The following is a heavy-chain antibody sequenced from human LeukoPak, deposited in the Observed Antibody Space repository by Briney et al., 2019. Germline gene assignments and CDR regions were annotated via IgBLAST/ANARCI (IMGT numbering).Heavy chain of an antibody. Sequence: GESLKISCKGSGYSFTSYWIGWVRQMPGKGLEWMGIIYPGDSDTRYSPSFQGQVTISADKSISTAYLQWSSLKASDTAMYYCARRDDYVWGRYPTTQFDPWGQGTLVTVSS. J-gene: IGHJ5*02. CDR2: IYPGDSDT. V-gene: IGHV5-51*01. CDR1: GYSFTSYW. CDR3: ARRDDYVWGRYPTTQFDP. D-gene: IGHD3-16*01.